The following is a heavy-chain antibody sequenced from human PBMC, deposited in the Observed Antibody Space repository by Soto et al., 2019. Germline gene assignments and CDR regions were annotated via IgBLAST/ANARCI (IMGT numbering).Heavy chain of an antibody. CDR2: ISYSGST. CDR1: GGSISSGDYY. D-gene: IGHD3-22*01. CDR3: ARGAYYYDSSGYYYFDY. Sequence: SETLSLTCTVSGGSISSGDYYWGWILQPPGKGREWIGYISYSGSTYYNPSLKSRVTISVDTSKNQSSLKLSSVTAADTAVYYCARGAYYYDSSGYYYFDYWGQGTLVTVSS. J-gene: IGHJ4*02. V-gene: IGHV4-30-4*01.